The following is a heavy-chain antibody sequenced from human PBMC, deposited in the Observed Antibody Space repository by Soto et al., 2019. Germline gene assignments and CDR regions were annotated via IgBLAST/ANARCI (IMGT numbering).Heavy chain of an antibody. CDR1: SGSISSSNW. Sequence: SETLSLTCAVSSGSISSSNWWSWVRQPPGKGLEWIGEIYHSGSTNYNPSLKSRVTISVDKSKNQFSLKLSSVTAADTAVYYCARTPITMFGAGYYYMDVWGKATTVTVSS. CDR2: IYHSGST. D-gene: IGHD3-3*01. V-gene: IGHV4-4*02. J-gene: IGHJ6*03. CDR3: ARTPITMFGAGYYYMDV.